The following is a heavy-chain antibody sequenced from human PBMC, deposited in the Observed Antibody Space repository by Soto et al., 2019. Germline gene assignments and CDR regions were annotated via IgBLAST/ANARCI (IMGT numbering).Heavy chain of an antibody. CDR1: GFTVSSYG. V-gene: IGHV3-30*03. CDR3: SGEVASGY. D-gene: IGHD2-21*01. J-gene: IGHJ4*02. Sequence: QVQLVESGGGVVQPGRSLRLSCAASGFTVSSYGMHWVRQAPGKGLEWVAVISRDGGTKYYADSVKGRFPISRDNSRNKLFLEMNSLRGDDMAVYYCSGEVASGYWGQGPLVTVSS. CDR2: ISRDGGTK.